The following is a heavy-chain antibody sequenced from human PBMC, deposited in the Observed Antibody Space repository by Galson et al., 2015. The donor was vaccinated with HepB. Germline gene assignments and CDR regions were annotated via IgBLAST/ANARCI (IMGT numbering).Heavy chain of an antibody. V-gene: IGHV3-23*01. Sequence: SLRLSCAASGFTFSSYAMSWVRQAPGKGLGWVSAITGGGGTTYYADSMKGRFTISRDNSKNTLYLQMNSLRAEDTAVYYCAKAFPPSIAADYWGQGTLVTVSS. J-gene: IGHJ4*02. CDR2: ITGGGGTT. CDR3: AKAFPPSIAADY. D-gene: IGHD6-6*01. CDR1: GFTFSSYA.